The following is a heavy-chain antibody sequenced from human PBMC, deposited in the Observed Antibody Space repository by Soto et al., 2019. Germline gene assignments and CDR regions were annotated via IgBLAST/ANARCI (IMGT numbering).Heavy chain of an antibody. CDR1: GFTVSTYG. CDR3: TGEVASGY. J-gene: IGHJ4*02. CDR2: ISRDGGTK. V-gene: IGHV3-30*03. Sequence: QVQLVESGGGVVQPGRSLRLSCAVSGFTVSTYGMHWVRQAPGKGLGWVAVISRDGGTKYYADSVKGRITISRDNSRNTLFLEMNTLRGDDMAVYYCTGEVASGYWGQGTLVTVSS. D-gene: IGHD2-8*02.